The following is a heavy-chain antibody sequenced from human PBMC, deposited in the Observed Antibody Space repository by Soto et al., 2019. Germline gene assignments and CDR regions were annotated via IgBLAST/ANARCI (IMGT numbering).Heavy chain of an antibody. V-gene: IGHV4-39*01. J-gene: IGHJ4*02. CDR2: IYYSGST. CDR1: GGSISSSSYY. D-gene: IGHD6-19*01. CDR3: ASSISGWLEPFDY. Sequence: PSETLSLTCTVSGGSISSSSYYWGWIRQPPVKRLEWIGSIYYSGSTYYNPSLKSRVTISVDTSKNQFSLKLSSVTAADMAVYYCASSISGWLEPFDYWGQGTLVTVSS.